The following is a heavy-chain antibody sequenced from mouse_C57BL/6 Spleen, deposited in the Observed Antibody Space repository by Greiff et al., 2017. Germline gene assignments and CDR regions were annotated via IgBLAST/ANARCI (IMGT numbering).Heavy chain of an antibody. Sequence: EVQLQQSGPELVKPGASVKISCKASGYTFTDYYMNWVKQSHGKSLEWIGDINPNNGGTSYNQKFKGKATLTVDKSSSTAFMELRSLTSEDSAVYYCASRPIYYGNYVFYAMDYWGQGTSVTVSS. D-gene: IGHD2-1*01. V-gene: IGHV1-26*01. CDR2: INPNNGGT. J-gene: IGHJ4*01. CDR1: GYTFTDYY. CDR3: ASRPIYYGNYVFYAMDY.